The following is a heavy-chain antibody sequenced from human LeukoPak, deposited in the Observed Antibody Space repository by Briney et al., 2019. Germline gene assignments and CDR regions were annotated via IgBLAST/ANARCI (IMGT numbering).Heavy chain of an antibody. D-gene: IGHD1-26*01. J-gene: IGHJ4*02. Sequence: LTGGSLRLSCAASGFTFSSYAMSWVRQAPGKGLEWVSAISGSGGSTYYADTVKGRFTISRDNSKNTLYLQMNSLRAEDTAVYYCATQVGAPYYFDYWGQGTLVTVSS. CDR2: ISGSGGST. CDR1: GFTFSSYA. V-gene: IGHV3-23*01. CDR3: ATQVGAPYYFDY.